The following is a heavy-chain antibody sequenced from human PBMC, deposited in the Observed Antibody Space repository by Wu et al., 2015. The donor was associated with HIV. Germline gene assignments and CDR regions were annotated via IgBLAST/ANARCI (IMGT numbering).Heavy chain of an antibody. J-gene: IGHJ4*02. CDR2: INPQNGGA. CDR1: GYTFSDYY. Sequence: QVQLVQSGAEVKKPGASVKVSCKASGYTFSDYYMQWVRQAPGQGLEWMGWINPQNGGATYAPKFQGRVNMTRDTSTNTAYMELSWLRNDDTAVYYCARGLSMIVVPLKYWGQGTLVTVSS. D-gene: IGHD3-22*01. V-gene: IGHV1-2*02. CDR3: ARGLSMIVVPLKY.